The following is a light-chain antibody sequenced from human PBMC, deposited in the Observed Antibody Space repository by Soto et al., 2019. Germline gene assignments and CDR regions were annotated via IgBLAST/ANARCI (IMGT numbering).Light chain of an antibody. V-gene: IGLV2-8*01. J-gene: IGLJ3*02. CDR1: SSDVGGYNY. Sequence: QSALTQPPSASGSPGQSVTISCTGTSSDVGGYNYVSWYQQHPGKAPKLMIYEVTKRPSGVPDRFSGSKSGNTASLTVSGLQAEDEADYYRCSYAGSNNLVFGGGTKLTVL. CDR3: CSYAGSNNLV. CDR2: EVT.